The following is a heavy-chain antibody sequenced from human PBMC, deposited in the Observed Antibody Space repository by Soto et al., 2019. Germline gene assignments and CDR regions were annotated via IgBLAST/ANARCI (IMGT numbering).Heavy chain of an antibody. CDR2: IYHSGST. D-gene: IGHD3-10*01. CDR1: GGSISSGGYS. J-gene: IGHJ4*02. CDR3: ARGAGVRGVSHFDY. V-gene: IGHV4-30-2*01. Sequence: QLQLQESGSGLVKPSQTLSLTCAVSGGSISSGGYSWSWILQPPGKGLEWIGYIYHSGSTYYNPSLKSRVTISVDRSKNQFSLKRSSVTAADTAVYYCARGAGVRGVSHFDYWGQGTLVTVSS.